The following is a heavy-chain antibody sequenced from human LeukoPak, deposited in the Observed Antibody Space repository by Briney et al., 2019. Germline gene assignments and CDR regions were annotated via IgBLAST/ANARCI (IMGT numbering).Heavy chain of an antibody. D-gene: IGHD6-13*01. V-gene: IGHV3-33*01. CDR3: ARDPTYGAAAGTFDY. Sequence: GGSLRLSCAAPGFTFSSYGMHWVRQAPGKGLEWVAVIWYDGSNKYYADSVKGRFTISRDNSKNTLYLQMNSLRAEDTAVYYCARDPTYGAAAGTFDYWGQGTLVTVSS. CDR1: GFTFSSYG. J-gene: IGHJ4*02. CDR2: IWYDGSNK.